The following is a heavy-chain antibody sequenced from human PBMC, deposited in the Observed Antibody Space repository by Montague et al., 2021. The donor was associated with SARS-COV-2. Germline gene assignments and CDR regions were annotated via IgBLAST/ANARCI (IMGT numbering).Heavy chain of an antibody. V-gene: IGHV4-39*01. Sequence: SETLSLTCSVSGDSIGSKGYYWDWIRQSPGKGLEWIGTIYSGGTVSYSGTTYYNPSLKGRVTISVDTSKNQFSLKLTSVTASDTAVYYCARGTRHGYGDSHYFDYWGQGALVTVAS. CDR2: IYSGGTVSYSGTT. J-gene: IGHJ4*02. CDR1: GDSIGSKGYY. D-gene: IGHD4-17*01. CDR3: ARGTRHGYGDSHYFDY.